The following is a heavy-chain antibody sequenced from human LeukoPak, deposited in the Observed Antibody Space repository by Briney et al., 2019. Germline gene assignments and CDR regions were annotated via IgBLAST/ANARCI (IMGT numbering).Heavy chain of an antibody. Sequence: GGSLRLSCAASGFTFSNYAMSWVRQAPGKGLEWVSAISGSGDSTYYADSVKGRFTISRDYSKNTLYLQMNNLRAEDTALYYCAKDIIRYYDSSGYYYPFDCWGQGTLVTVSS. CDR1: GFTFSNYA. V-gene: IGHV3-23*01. CDR2: ISGSGDST. CDR3: AKDIIRYYDSSGYYYPFDC. J-gene: IGHJ4*02. D-gene: IGHD3-22*01.